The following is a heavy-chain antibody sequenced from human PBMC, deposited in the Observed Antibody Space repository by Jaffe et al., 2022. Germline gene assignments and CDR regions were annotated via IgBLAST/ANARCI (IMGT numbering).Heavy chain of an antibody. V-gene: IGHV1-18*01. J-gene: IGHJ5*02. CDR3: ARDSPVVVVAATQNWFDP. D-gene: IGHD2-15*01. Sequence: QVQLVQSGAEVKKPGASVKVSCKASGYTFTSYGISWVRQAPGQGLEWMGWISAYNGNTNYAQKLQGRVTMTTDTSTSTAYMELRSLRSDDTAVYYCARDSPVVVVAATQNWFDPWGQGTLVTVSS. CDR2: ISAYNGNT. CDR1: GYTFTSYG.